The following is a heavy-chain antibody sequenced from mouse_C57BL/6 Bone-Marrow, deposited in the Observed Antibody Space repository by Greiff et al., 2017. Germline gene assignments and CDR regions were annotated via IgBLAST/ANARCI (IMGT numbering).Heavy chain of an antibody. J-gene: IGHJ4*01. Sequence: DVQLQESGGGLVKPGGSLKLSCAASGFTFSSYAMSWVRQTPEKRLEWVATISDGGSYTYYPDNVKGRFTISRDNAKNNLYLQMSHLKSEDTAMYYCARDGDGVYAMDYWGQGTSVTVSS. D-gene: IGHD1-1*02. CDR1: GFTFSSYA. CDR3: ARDGDGVYAMDY. V-gene: IGHV5-4*01. CDR2: ISDGGSYT.